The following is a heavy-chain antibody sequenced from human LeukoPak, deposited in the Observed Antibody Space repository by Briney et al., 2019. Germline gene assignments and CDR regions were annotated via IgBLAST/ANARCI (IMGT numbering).Heavy chain of an antibody. V-gene: IGHV4-59*11. CDR3: AGSMTGTLYLDY. Sequence: SETLSPTCTVSGGSIGSHYWSWIRQPPGKGLEWIGYIYYTGNTKYNPSLKSRVTISVDTSKNQFSLWLSSVTAADTAIYFCAGSMTGTLYLDYWGQGSLVTVSS. J-gene: IGHJ4*02. CDR1: GGSIGSHY. CDR2: IYYTGNT. D-gene: IGHD1-7*01.